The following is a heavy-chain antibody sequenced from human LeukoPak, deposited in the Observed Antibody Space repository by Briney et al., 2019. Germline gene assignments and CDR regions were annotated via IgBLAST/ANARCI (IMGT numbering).Heavy chain of an antibody. J-gene: IGHJ4*02. CDR2: ISAYNGNT. Sequence: ASVKVSCKASGYTFTSYGISWVRQAPGQGLEWMGWISAYNGNTNYAQKFQGRVTMTRNTSISTAYMELSSLRSEDTAVYYCARGLSYTGDYWGQGTLVTVSS. CDR1: GYTFTSYG. CDR3: ARGLSYTGDY. V-gene: IGHV1-18*01. D-gene: IGHD2-2*02.